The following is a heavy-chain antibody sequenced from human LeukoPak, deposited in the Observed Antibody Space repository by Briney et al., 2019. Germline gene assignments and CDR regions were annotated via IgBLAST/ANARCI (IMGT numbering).Heavy chain of an antibody. CDR2: IYYSGST. V-gene: IGHV4-59*01. D-gene: IGHD5-12*01. J-gene: IGHJ4*02. CDR3: ARSPWGGGYALDY. CDR1: GGSISSYY. Sequence: SETLSLTCTVSGGSISSYYWSWIRQPPGKGLEWIGYIYYSGSTNYNPSLKSRVTISVDTSKNQFSPKLSSVTAADTAVYYCARSPWGGGYALDYWGQGTLVTVSS.